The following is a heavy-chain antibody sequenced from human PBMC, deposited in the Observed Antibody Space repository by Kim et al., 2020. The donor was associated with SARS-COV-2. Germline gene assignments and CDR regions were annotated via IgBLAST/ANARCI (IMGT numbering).Heavy chain of an antibody. CDR1: GFTFSSYS. CDR2: ISSSSSYI. V-gene: IGHV3-21*01. J-gene: IGHJ4*02. D-gene: IGHD5-18*01. Sequence: GGSLRLSCAASGFTFSSYSMNWVRQAPGKGLEWVSSISSSSSYIYYADSVKGRFTISRDNAKNSLYLQMNSLRAEDTAVYYCARVDTAMVTTAAFDYWGQGTLVTGSS. CDR3: ARVDTAMVTTAAFDY.